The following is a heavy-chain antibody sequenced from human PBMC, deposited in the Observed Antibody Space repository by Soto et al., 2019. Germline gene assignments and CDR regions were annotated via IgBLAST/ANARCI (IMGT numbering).Heavy chain of an antibody. J-gene: IGHJ5*02. D-gene: IGHD2-8*01. V-gene: IGHV4-30-2*06. CDR3: TRGVLA. Sequence: QVQLQESASRVVRPSQTLSVTCSVSGGSGSSGGYSWSWIRQSPGKGLEWIGFISHSGSPDCNPSLKSRVTISVDKSKNQISLELSSVTAADTAVYYCTRGVLAWGPGTLVTVSS. CDR1: GGSGSSGGYS. CDR2: ISHSGSP.